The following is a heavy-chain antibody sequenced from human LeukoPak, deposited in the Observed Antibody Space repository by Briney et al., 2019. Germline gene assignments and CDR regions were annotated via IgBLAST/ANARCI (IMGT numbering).Heavy chain of an antibody. J-gene: IGHJ6*02. D-gene: IGHD2-2*01. V-gene: IGHV3-74*01. CDR2: INSDGSST. CDR1: GFTFSSYW. Sequence: PGGSLRLSCAASGFTFSSYWMHWVRHAPGKGLVWVSRINSDGSSTSYADSVKGRFTISRDNAKNTLYLQMNSLRAEDTAVYYCASLVFNGRVVPAANGYYGMDVWGQGTTVTVSS. CDR3: ASLVFNGRVVPAANGYYGMDV.